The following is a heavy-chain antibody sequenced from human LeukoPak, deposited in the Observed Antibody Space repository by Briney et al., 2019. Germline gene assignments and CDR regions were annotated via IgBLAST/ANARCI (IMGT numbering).Heavy chain of an antibody. Sequence: GASVKVSCKASGYTFTGYYMHWVRQPPGQGLDWMGRINPNSGGTNYAQKFQGRVTMTRDTSISTAYMELSRLRSDDTAVYYCARDRYYDILTGYYSLWGQGTLVTVSS. CDR1: GYTFTGYY. V-gene: IGHV1-2*06. CDR2: INPNSGGT. CDR3: ARDRYYDILTGYYSL. J-gene: IGHJ4*02. D-gene: IGHD3-9*01.